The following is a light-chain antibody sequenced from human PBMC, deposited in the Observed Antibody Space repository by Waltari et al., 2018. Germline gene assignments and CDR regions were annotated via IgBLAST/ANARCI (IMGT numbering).Light chain of an antibody. CDR2: DKN. CDR1: SLRSYY. J-gene: IGLJ2*01. CDR3: HSRDASGSGGA. Sequence: TQDPAVSVALGQTVRITCQGDSLRSYYASWYQPRPGQAPILVIYDKNSRPSGVPDRFSGSSSDDTASLTRTGGQAEDAAYSYCHSRDASGSGGAFGGGTKLTVL. V-gene: IGLV3-19*01.